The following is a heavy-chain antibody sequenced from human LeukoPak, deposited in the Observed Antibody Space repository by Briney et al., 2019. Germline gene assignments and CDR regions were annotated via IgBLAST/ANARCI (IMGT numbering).Heavy chain of an antibody. D-gene: IGHD3-22*01. CDR2: ISGSGGST. CDR3: AKDAPSYYYDSSGYPDAFDI. CDR1: GFTFSSYA. V-gene: IGHV3-23*01. Sequence: GGSLRPSCAASGFTFSSYAMSWVRQAPGKGLEWVSAISGSGGSTYYADSVKGRFTISRDNSKNTLYLQMNSLRAEDTAVYYCAKDAPSYYYDSSGYPDAFDIWGQGTMVTVSS. J-gene: IGHJ3*02.